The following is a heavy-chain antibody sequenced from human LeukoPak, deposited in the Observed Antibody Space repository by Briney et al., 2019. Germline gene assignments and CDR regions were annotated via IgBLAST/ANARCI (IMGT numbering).Heavy chain of an antibody. J-gene: IGHJ4*02. D-gene: IGHD3-22*01. V-gene: IGHV3-48*03. Sequence: PGGSLRLSCEASGFTFRNYEMNWVRQAPGKGLEWVAYINSIAFTIHYAESVKGRFTISRDNAKSSLYLRMNSLRVEDTAVYYCVRGMYYNDSRVFYPGFDCWGQGTLVTVSS. CDR2: INSIAFTI. CDR3: VRGMYYNDSRVFYPGFDC. CDR1: GFTFRNYE.